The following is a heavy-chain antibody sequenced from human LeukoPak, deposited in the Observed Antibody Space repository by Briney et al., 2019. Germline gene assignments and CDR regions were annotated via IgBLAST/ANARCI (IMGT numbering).Heavy chain of an antibody. J-gene: IGHJ4*02. V-gene: IGHV3-74*01. CDR3: AKDGRYYYDSSGYSDY. D-gene: IGHD3-22*01. Sequence: PGGSLRLSCAASGFTFSSYWMHWVRQAPGKGLVWVSRINSDGSSTNYADSVKGRFTISRDNARNSLYLQMNSLRAEDTALYYCAKDGRYYYDSSGYSDYWGQGTLVTVSS. CDR1: GFTFSSYW. CDR2: INSDGSST.